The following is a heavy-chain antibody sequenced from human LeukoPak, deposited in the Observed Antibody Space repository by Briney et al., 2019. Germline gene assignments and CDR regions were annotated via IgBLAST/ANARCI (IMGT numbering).Heavy chain of an antibody. CDR2: INPNSGGT. CDR3: ARAVGYGSGTYRQYYFHY. V-gene: IGHV1-2*02. Sequence: ASVKVSCKASGYTFTDYYMHWVRQAPGQGLEWMGWINPNSGGTNYAQNFQGRVTMSRDTSISTAYMELSRLRSDDTAVYYCARAVGYGSGTYRQYYFHYWGQGTLVTVSS. J-gene: IGHJ4*02. D-gene: IGHD3-10*01. CDR1: GYTFTDYY.